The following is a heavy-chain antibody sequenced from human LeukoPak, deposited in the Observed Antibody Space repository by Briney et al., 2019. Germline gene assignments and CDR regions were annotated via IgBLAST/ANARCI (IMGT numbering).Heavy chain of an antibody. CDR1: GGSISSSSYY. V-gene: IGHV4-39*01. Sequence: PSETLSLTCTVSGGSISSSSYYWGWIRQPPGKGLEWIGSIYYSGSTYYNPSLKSRVTISVDTSKNRFSLKLSSVTAADTAVYYCARHEGPYYDGQYAFDIWGQGTMVTVSS. D-gene: IGHD3-22*01. J-gene: IGHJ3*02. CDR2: IYYSGST. CDR3: ARHEGPYYDGQYAFDI.